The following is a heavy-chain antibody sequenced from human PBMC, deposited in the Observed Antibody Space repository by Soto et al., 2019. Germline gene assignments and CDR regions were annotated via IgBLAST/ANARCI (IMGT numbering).Heavy chain of an antibody. D-gene: IGHD3-3*01. CDR3: ARNSVRSYDFWSGYYPTTHEYYYYGMDV. Sequence: SVKVSCKASGGTFSSYAISWVRQAPGQGLEWMGGIIPIFGTANYAQKFQGRVTITADESTSTAYMELSSLRSEDTAVYYCARNSVRSYDFWSGYYPTTHEYYYYGMDVWGQ. J-gene: IGHJ6*02. CDR2: IIPIFGTA. CDR1: GGTFSSYA. V-gene: IGHV1-69*13.